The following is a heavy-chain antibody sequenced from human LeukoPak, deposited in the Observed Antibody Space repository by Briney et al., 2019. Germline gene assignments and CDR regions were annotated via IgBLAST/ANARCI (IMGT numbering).Heavy chain of an antibody. D-gene: IGHD3-3*01. V-gene: IGHV3-11*01. CDR3: ARHRGSYRLESQL. J-gene: IGHJ1*01. CDR1: GFTFSDHY. CDR2: ITSSGSTT. Sequence: GGSLRLSCAASGFTFSDHYMSRTRQAPGKGLEWVSYITSSGSTTYYAASVKGRFTVSRDNAKNSLFLLMNSLRVEDTAVYYCARHRGSYRLESQLWGQETLVTVSS.